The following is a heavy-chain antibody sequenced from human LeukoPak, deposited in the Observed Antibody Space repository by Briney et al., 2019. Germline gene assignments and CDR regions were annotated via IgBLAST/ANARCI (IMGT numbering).Heavy chain of an antibody. CDR1: GFTFSSYG. D-gene: IGHD3-22*01. V-gene: IGHV3-30*02. CDR2: IRYDGSNK. CDR3: AKDRYDSSGYRAFDI. Sequence: GGSLRLSCAASGFTFSSYGMHWVRQAPGKGLEWVAFIRYDGSNKYYADFVKGRFTISRDNSKNTLYLQMNSLRAEDTAVYYCAKDRYDSSGYRAFDIWGQGTMVTVSS. J-gene: IGHJ3*02.